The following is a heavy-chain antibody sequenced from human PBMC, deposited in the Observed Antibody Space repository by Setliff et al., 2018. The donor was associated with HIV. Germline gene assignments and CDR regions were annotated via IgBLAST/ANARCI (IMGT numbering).Heavy chain of an antibody. CDR3: ARESTTLNPPIPFDC. D-gene: IGHD1-1*01. V-gene: IGHV4-59*12. J-gene: IGHJ4*02. CDR2: VFYNGDT. CDR1: GGSIRSYY. Sequence: PSETLSLTCTVSGGSIRSYYWSWIRQSPGKGLEWIGYVFYNGDTAYNPSLKSRLTISVDTSKSQFSLKLNSVTAADTAVYYCARESTTLNPPIPFDCWGQGTLVTVSS.